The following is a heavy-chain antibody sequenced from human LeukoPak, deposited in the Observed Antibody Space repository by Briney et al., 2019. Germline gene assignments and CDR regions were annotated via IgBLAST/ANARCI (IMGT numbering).Heavy chain of an antibody. V-gene: IGHV4-34*01. J-gene: IGHJ6*03. CDR3: ARALNIPGYCSSWYSYYYYMDV. CDR1: GGSFSGYY. Sequence: PSETLSLTCAVYGGSFSGYYWSWIRQPPGKGLEWIGEINHSGSTNYNPSLKSRVTISVDTSKNQFSLKLSSVTAADTAVYYCARALNIPGYCSSWYSYYYYMDVWGKGTTVTVSS. D-gene: IGHD6-13*01. CDR2: INHSGST.